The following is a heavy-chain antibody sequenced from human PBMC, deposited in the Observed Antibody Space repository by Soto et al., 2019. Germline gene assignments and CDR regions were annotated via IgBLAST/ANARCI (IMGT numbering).Heavy chain of an antibody. J-gene: IGHJ4*02. D-gene: IGHD2-2*01. CDR3: AREYCSSASCYGPDF. CDR2: ISGHDGNT. V-gene: IGHV1-18*01. Sequence: QVQLVQSGAEVKMPGASVKVSCKASGYSLTSYGISWVRQAPGQGLEWMGWISGHDGNTKYTQKSQGRVTVTTDTSTSTAYMDLRSLRSDDTAVYYCAREYCSSASCYGPDFWGQGTLVTVSS. CDR1: GYSLTSYG.